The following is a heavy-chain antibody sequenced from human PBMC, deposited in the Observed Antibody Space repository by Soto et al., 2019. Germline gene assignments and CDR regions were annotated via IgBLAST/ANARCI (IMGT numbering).Heavy chain of an antibody. CDR2: IWYDGSNK. CDR3: ASGVKLEPMVFDY. D-gene: IGHD1-1*01. V-gene: IGHV3-33*01. CDR1: GFTFSSYG. Sequence: PGGSLRLSCAASGFTFSSYGMHWVRQAPGKGLEWVAVIWYDGSNKYYADSVKGRFTISRDNSKNTLYLQMNSLRAEDTAVYYCASGVKLEPMVFDYWGQGTLVTVSS. J-gene: IGHJ4*02.